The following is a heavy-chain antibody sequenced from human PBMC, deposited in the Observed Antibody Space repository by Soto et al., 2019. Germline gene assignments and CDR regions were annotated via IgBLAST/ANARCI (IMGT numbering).Heavy chain of an antibody. Sequence: QVQLVQSGAEVKKPGASVKVSCKASGYTFTSYYMHWVRQAPGQGLEWMGIINPSGTTTDYAQKSQGRVTMTRDTATSTYYMERSSLRSDDTAVYYCARPQIASDYYYGMDVWGQGTTVTVSS. V-gene: IGHV1-46*01. CDR3: ARPQIASDYYYGMDV. D-gene: IGHD2-2*01. CDR2: INPSGTTT. J-gene: IGHJ6*02. CDR1: GYTFTSYY.